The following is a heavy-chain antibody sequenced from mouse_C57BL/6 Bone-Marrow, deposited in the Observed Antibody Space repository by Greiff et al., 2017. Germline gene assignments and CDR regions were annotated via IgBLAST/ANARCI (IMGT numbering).Heavy chain of an antibody. Sequence: EVQLVESGPELVKPGASVKIPCKASGYTFTDYNMDWVKQSHGKSLEWIGDINPNNGGTIYNQKFKGKATLTVDKSSSTAYMELRSLTSEDTAVYYCARMGYYGSNYYYAMDYWGQGTSVTVSS. J-gene: IGHJ4*01. D-gene: IGHD1-1*01. CDR2: INPNNGGT. V-gene: IGHV1-18*01. CDR1: GYTFTDYN. CDR3: ARMGYYGSNYYYAMDY.